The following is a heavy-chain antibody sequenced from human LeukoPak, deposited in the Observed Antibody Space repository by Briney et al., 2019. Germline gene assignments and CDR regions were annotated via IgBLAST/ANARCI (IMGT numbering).Heavy chain of an antibody. V-gene: IGHV3-7*01. CDR2: IKQDGSEK. CDR3: ARESYYYGMDV. J-gene: IGHJ6*02. Sequence: GGSLRLSCAASGFTFSTYWMSWVRQAPGKGLEWVANIKQDGSEKYYVDSVKGRFTISRDNAKNSLYLQMNSLRAGDTAVYYCARESYYYGMDVWGQGTTVTVSS. CDR1: GFTFSTYW.